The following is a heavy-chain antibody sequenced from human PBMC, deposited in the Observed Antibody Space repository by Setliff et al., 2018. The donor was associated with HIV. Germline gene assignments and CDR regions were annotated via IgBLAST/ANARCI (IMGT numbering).Heavy chain of an antibody. CDR3: ARAHYYGSGFMDV. J-gene: IGHJ6*04. D-gene: IGHD3-10*01. V-gene: IGHV4-61*09. CDR1: GGSISSGGHY. CDR2: VYTSGSA. Sequence: SETLSLTCTVSGGSISSGGHYWNWIRQPAGRGLEWIGHVYTSGSASYNPPLKSRVTISIDTSKNQFSLNPSSVTAADTAVYYCARAHYYGSGFMDVWGRGTTVTVSS.